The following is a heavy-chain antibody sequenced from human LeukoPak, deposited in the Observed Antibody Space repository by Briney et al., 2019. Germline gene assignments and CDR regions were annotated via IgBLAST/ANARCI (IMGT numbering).Heavy chain of an antibody. V-gene: IGHV3-66*01. Sequence: GGSLRLSCAASGFTVSSNYMSWVRQAPGKGLEWVSVIYSGGSTYYADSVKGRFTISRDNSKNTLYLQMNSLRAEDTAVYYCAKGLWDLYYYYYGMDVWGQGTTVTVSS. D-gene: IGHD2/OR15-2a*01. J-gene: IGHJ6*02. CDR1: GFTVSSNY. CDR3: AKGLWDLYYYYYGMDV. CDR2: IYSGGST.